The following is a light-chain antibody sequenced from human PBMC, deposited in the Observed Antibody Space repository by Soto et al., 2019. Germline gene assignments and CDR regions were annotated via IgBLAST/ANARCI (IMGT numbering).Light chain of an antibody. CDR3: QHLSNWPPIS. CDR2: DAS. CDR1: QSVSSY. J-gene: IGKJ5*01. Sequence: PAALSLYEGEGGTLSCSASQSVSSYLAWYQQKPGQAPRLLIYDASNRATGIPARFSGSGSGTYFTLTISSLEPEESPVYCCQHLSNWPPISFGQGTRLEIK. V-gene: IGKV3-11*01.